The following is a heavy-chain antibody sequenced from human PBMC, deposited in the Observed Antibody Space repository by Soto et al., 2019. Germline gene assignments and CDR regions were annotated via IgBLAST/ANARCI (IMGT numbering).Heavy chain of an antibody. CDR3: ARDRGGSYSYIEY. D-gene: IGHD1-26*01. CDR2: SRNKAKRYTT. Sequence: EVQLVESGGGLVQPGGSLRLSCAASGFTFSDHYMDWVRQAPGKGLEWVGRSRNKAKRYTTAYAASVKGRFTISRDDSKNSLYLQMNSLKTEDTVVYYCARDRGGSYSYIEYCGSGTLVTVSS. V-gene: IGHV3-72*01. CDR1: GFTFSDHY. J-gene: IGHJ4*02.